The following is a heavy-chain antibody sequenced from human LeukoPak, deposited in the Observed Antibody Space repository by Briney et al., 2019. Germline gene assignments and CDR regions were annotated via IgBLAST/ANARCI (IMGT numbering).Heavy chain of an antibody. V-gene: IGHV4-38-2*02. J-gene: IGHJ4*02. CDR1: GYSISSGYY. D-gene: IGHD6-13*01. CDR2: IYHSGST. Sequence: SETLSFTCTVSGYSISSGYYWGWIRQPPGKGLEWIGSIYHSGSTYYNPSLKSRVTISVDTSKNQFSLKLSSVTAADTAVYYCARVSSSSWAYFDYWGQGTLVTVSS. CDR3: ARVSSSSWAYFDY.